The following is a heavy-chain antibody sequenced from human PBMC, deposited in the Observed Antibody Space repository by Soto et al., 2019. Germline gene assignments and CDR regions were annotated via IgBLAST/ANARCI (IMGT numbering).Heavy chain of an antibody. CDR3: ARGAGILRPAAKGETAMVSYYFYSGMDV. Sequence: QALSLTCDISGDSVSDNSAAWNWIRQSPSRGLEWPGRTYYRSKWYNDYAVSVKSRITINPDTSKNQFSLQLNSVTPEDTAVYYCARGAGILRPAAKGETAMVSYYFYSGMDVCGQGTTVTVPS. J-gene: IGHJ6*02. D-gene: IGHD5-18*01. CDR2: TYYRSKWYN. V-gene: IGHV6-1*01. CDR1: GDSVSDNSAA.